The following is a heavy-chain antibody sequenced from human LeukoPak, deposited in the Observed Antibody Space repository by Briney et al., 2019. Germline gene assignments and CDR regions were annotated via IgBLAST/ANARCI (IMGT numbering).Heavy chain of an antibody. J-gene: IGHJ4*02. Sequence: GGSLRLSCAASGFTFSSYGMHWVRQAPGKGLEWVAVIWYDGSNKYYADSVKGRFTISRDNSKNTLYLQMNSLRAEDTAVYYCARDISMSMVRGVIIMKGYFDYWGQGTLVTVSS. CDR3: ARDISMSMVRGVIIMKGYFDY. CDR2: IWYDGSNK. V-gene: IGHV3-33*01. CDR1: GFTFSSYG. D-gene: IGHD3-10*01.